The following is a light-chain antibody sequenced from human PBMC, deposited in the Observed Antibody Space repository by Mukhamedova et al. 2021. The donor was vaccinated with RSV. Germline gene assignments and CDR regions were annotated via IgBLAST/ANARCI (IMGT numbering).Light chain of an antibody. Sequence: LSCRASQSVSSNLAWYQQKPGQAPRLLIYGASTRATGIPARFSGSGSGTEFTLTISSLQAEDVAVYYCQQYYSTPQNSFGQGTK. V-gene: IGKV3-15*01. CDR2: GAS. J-gene: IGKJ2*03. CDR1: QSVSSN. CDR3: QQYYSTPQNS.